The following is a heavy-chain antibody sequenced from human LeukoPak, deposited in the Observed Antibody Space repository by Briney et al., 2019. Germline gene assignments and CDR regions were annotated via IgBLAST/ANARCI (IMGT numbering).Heavy chain of an antibody. CDR2: ISGSGGST. CDR1: GFTFSSYA. V-gene: IGHV3-23*01. J-gene: IGHJ4*02. D-gene: IGHD3-22*01. Sequence: GGSLRLSCAASGFTFSSYAMSWVRQAPGKGLEWVSAISGSGGSTYYADSVKGRFTISRDNSKDTLFLQMNTLRVEDTAVYYCAKTRGGYYLDYWGQGTLVTVSS. CDR3: AKTRGGYYLDY.